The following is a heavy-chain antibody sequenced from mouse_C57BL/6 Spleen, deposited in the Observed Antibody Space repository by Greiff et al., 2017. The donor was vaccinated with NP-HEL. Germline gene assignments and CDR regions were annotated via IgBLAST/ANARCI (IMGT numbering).Heavy chain of an antibody. CDR2: IDPNSGGT. D-gene: IGHD2-3*01. V-gene: IGHV1-72*01. CDR1: GYTFTSYW. J-gene: IGHJ4*01. Sequence: VKQSCKASGYTFTSYWMHWVKQRPGRGLEWIGRIDPNSGGTKYNEKFKSKATLTVDKPSSTAYMQLSSLTSEDSAVYYCARRSYDGYYVRYAMDYWGQGTSVTVSS. CDR3: ARRSYDGYYVRYAMDY.